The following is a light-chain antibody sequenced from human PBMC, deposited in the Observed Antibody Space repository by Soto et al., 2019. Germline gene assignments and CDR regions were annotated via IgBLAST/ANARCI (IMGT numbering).Light chain of an antibody. CDR1: SGSIASNF. J-gene: IGLJ3*02. V-gene: IGLV6-57*03. CDR3: QSYDVSNWV. CDR2: EHN. Sequence: NFLLTQPHSVSESPGKTVTMSCSRSSGSIASNFVQRLHQRPGSAPTTVIYEHNRRPSGVPDRFSGSIDSSSNSASLTFSGLKTEDEADYQCQSYDVSNWVFGGGTKLTVL.